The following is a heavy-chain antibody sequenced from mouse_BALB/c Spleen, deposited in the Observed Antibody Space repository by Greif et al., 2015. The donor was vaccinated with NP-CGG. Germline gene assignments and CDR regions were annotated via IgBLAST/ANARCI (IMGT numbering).Heavy chain of an antibody. J-gene: IGHJ3*01. CDR2: IYPGSGST. CDR1: GYTFTSYW. Sequence: LQQSGSELVRPGASVKLSCKAFGYTFTSYWMHWVKQRPGQGLEWIGNIYPGSGSTNYDEEFKSKVTLTVDTSSSTAYMQLSSLTSEDSAVYYCTRMGRDAYWGQGTLVTVSA. D-gene: IGHD4-1*01. V-gene: IGHV1S22*01. CDR3: TRMGRDAY.